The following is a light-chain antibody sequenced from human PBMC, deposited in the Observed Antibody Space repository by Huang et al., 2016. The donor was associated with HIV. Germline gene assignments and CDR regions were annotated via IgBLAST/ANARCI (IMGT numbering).Light chain of an antibody. Sequence: IVMTQSPATLSVSPGERATLSCRASRSISSNLAWYQQRRGQAPRLLIYDASTRATGIPARFSDSGSGTEFTLTVSSLQSEDFAVYFCQQYNNWPPEGTFGPGTIVDMK. CDR1: RSISSN. CDR2: DAS. V-gene: IGKV3-15*01. CDR3: QQYNNWPPEGT. J-gene: IGKJ3*01.